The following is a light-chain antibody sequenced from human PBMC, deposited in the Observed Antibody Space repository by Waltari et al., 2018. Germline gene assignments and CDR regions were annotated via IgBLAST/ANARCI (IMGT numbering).Light chain of an antibody. J-gene: IGLJ2*01. V-gene: IGLV3-1*01. Sequence: SYELTQAHSVSVSPGQTATITCSGDKLENKLTSWYQQKPGQSPVLVLYQDTKRPSGIAGRFSGSNSGDTATLTITGTQTTDEADYYCQAWDIKNVIFGGGTKLTVL. CDR2: QDT. CDR3: QAWDIKNVI. CDR1: KLENKL.